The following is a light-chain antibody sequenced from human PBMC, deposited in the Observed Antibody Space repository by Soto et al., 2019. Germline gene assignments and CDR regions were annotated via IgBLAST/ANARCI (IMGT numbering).Light chain of an antibody. J-gene: IGLJ1*01. Sequence: QSVLTQPRSVSGSPGQSITISCSGSSIDVGDNNYVSWYQHHPGKAPKLIIYEVSNRPSGVSNRFSGSRSDNTASLNIAGRLTDEEADYYCTSYTTSSNPSYVFGTGTKGTV. CDR1: SIDVGDNNY. CDR3: TSYTTSSNPSYV. V-gene: IGLV2-14*01. CDR2: EVS.